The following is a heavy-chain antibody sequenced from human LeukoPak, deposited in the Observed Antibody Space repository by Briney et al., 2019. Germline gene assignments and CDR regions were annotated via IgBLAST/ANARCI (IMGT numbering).Heavy chain of an antibody. J-gene: IGHJ4*02. Sequence: GGSLRLSCAASGFTFSSYGMHWVRQAPGKGLEWVAVISYDGSNKYYADSVKGRFTISRDNSKNTLYLQMNSLRAEDTAVYYCAKVPAIVVVPAAILFDYWGQGTLVTVSS. CDR2: ISYDGSNK. D-gene: IGHD2-2*01. V-gene: IGHV3-30*18. CDR1: GFTFSSYG. CDR3: AKVPAIVVVPAAILFDY.